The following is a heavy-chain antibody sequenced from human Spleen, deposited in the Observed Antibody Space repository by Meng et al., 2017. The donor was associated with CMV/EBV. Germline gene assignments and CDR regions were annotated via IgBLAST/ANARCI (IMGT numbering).Heavy chain of an antibody. CDR2: ISTSGTTI. Sequence: GESLKISCAASGFTFRDYYMSWIRQAPGKGLEWVSYISTSGTTIYYTDSVKGRFTISRDNAKNSLYLQMNSLRAEDTAVYYCARPTSAGDSWGQGTLVTVSS. J-gene: IGHJ4*02. CDR3: ARPTSAGDS. V-gene: IGHV3-11*01. D-gene: IGHD1-26*01. CDR1: GFTFRDYY.